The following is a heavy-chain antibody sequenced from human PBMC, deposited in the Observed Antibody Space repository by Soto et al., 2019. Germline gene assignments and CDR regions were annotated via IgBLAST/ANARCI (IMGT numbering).Heavy chain of an antibody. Sequence: QITLKESGPALMEPTQTLTLTCSFSGLSLSTPGVGVGWLRQAPGKALECLAIIYWDNDKRYNPSLKTRLTITKXXSXNXXVLTMTYMEPDDTAIYYCAHRVTYSTNYTVGWFDPWGQGTLVTVS. CDR1: GLSLSTPGVG. CDR3: AHRVTYSTNYTVGWFDP. V-gene: IGHV2-5*02. J-gene: IGHJ5*02. D-gene: IGHD1-7*01. CDR2: IYWDNDK.